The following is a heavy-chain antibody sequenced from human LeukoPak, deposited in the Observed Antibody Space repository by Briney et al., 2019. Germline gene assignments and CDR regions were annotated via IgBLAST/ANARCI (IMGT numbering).Heavy chain of an antibody. CDR1: GYTFTAYY. J-gene: IGHJ5*02. D-gene: IGHD1-26*01. CDR3: AKFWYSAADHNWFDP. Sequence: ASVKASCKASGYTFTAYYIHWVRQAPGQGLEWMGWINTDSGGTNYAQNFQGRVTMTRDTSISTAYMELSRLRSDDTAMYYCAKFWYSAADHNWFDPWGQGTLVTVSS. CDR2: INTDSGGT. V-gene: IGHV1-2*02.